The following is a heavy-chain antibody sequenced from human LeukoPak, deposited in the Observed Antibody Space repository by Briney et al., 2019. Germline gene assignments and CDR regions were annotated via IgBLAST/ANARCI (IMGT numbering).Heavy chain of an antibody. D-gene: IGHD3-10*01. CDR3: ARGDLPPPNWFDP. CDR2: ISGSGGST. CDR1: GFTFSSYA. V-gene: IGHV3-23*01. Sequence: GGSLRLSCAASGFTFSSYAMSWVRQAPGKGLEWVSAISGSGGSTYYTDSVKGRFTISRDNSKNTLCLQMNSLRAEDTAIYYCARGDLPPPNWFDPWGQGTLVTVSS. J-gene: IGHJ5*02.